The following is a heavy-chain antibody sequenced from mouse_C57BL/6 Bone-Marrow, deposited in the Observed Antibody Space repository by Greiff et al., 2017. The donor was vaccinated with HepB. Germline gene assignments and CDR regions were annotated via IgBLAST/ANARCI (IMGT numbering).Heavy chain of an antibody. CDR3: ARESPHYYGSRGFAY. V-gene: IGHV5-4*01. CDR1: GFTFSSYA. J-gene: IGHJ3*01. Sequence: EVQVVESGGGLVKPGGSLKLSCAASGFTFSSYAMSWVRQTPEKRLEWVATISDGGSYTYYPDNVKGRFTISRDNAKNNLYLQISQLKSEDTAMYYCARESPHYYGSRGFAYWGQGTLVTVSA. CDR2: ISDGGSYT. D-gene: IGHD1-1*01.